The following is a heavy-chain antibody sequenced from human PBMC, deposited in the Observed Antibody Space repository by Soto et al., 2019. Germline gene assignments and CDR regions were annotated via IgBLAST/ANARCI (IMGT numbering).Heavy chain of an antibody. CDR1: GGTFSSYA. CDR2: IIPILGTA. J-gene: IGHJ6*02. CDR3: AGPPELTRIYYYYGMDV. Sequence: QVQLVQSGAEVKKPGSSVKVSCKASGGTFSSYAISWVRQAPGQGLEWMGGIIPILGTADYAQKFQGRVTIPADESTSTAYMELSSLRSEDTAVYYCAGPPELTRIYYYYGMDVWGQGTTVTVSS. V-gene: IGHV1-69*11. D-gene: IGHD1-7*01.